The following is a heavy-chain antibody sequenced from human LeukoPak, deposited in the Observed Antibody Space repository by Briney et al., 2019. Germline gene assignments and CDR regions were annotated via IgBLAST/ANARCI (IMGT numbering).Heavy chain of an antibody. D-gene: IGHD4-17*01. V-gene: IGHV3-66*03. CDR1: GFIVSTNY. Sequence: PGGSLRLSCAASGFIVSTNYMTWVRQAPGKGLQWVAILFSYRRTFYADTVKGRFTVSRDNSKNTLSLQMNSLRPEDTAVYYCAKDVVIGASYDYGDYIPLPHWGQGTLVTVSS. CDR3: AKDVVIGASYDYGDYIPLPH. J-gene: IGHJ1*01. CDR2: LFSYRRT.